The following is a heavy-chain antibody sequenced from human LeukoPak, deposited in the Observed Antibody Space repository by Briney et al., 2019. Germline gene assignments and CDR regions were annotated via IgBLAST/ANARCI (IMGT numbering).Heavy chain of an antibody. D-gene: IGHD6-19*01. CDR2: ISSTSSYI. Sequence: GGSLRLSCAASGFTFRSYSMNWVRQAPGKGLEWVSSISSTSSYIYYADSVKGRFTISRDNAKDSLYLQMNSLTAEDTAVYYCARASSGWAVDLYYFDYWGQGTLVTVSS. J-gene: IGHJ4*02. CDR3: ARASSGWAVDLYYFDY. V-gene: IGHV3-21*01. CDR1: GFTFRSYS.